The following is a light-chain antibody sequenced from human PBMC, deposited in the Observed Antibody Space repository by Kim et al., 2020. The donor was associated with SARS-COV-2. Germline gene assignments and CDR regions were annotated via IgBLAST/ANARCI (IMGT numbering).Light chain of an antibody. CDR2: DVS. CDR1: QSIGTY. CDR3: QQRSDWPLT. J-gene: IGKJ4*01. Sequence: LCPGERATLPCRASQSIGTYLAWYQQKPGQAPRLVLYDVSNRATGIPGRFSGSGSGTDFTLTISSLDPEDFAVYYCQQRSDWPLTFGGGTKVDIK. V-gene: IGKV3-11*01.